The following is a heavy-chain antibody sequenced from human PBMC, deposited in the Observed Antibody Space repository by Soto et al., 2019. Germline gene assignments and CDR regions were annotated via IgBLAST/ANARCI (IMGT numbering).Heavy chain of an antibody. J-gene: IGHJ4*02. CDR3: VRGVIH. V-gene: IGHV4-31*03. CDR2: IDYRGST. CDR1: GGFISSGGYY. D-gene: IGHD6-13*01. Sequence: QVQLQESGPGLVKPSQTLSLTCTVSGGFISSGGYYWSWIRQHPGKGLEWIGYIDYRGSTDYSPSLKSRVPISLDTSKNQFSLKLSSVTAADTAVYFCVRGVIHWGLGTLVTVSS.